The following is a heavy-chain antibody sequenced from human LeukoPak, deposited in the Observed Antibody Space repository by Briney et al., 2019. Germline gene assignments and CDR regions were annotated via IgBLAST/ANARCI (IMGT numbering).Heavy chain of an antibody. Sequence: QPGGSLRLSCAASGFTFSSYAMHWVRQAPGKGLEWVAVISYDGSNKYYADSVKGRFTISRDNSKNTLYLQMNSLRAEDTAVYYCARIPRGYDSSGYYDYWGQGTLVTVSS. D-gene: IGHD3-22*01. J-gene: IGHJ4*02. V-gene: IGHV3-30*04. CDR2: ISYDGSNK. CDR1: GFTFSSYA. CDR3: ARIPRGYDSSGYYDY.